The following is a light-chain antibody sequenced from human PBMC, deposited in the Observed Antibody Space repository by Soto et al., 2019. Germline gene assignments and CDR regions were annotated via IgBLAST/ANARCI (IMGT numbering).Light chain of an antibody. J-gene: IGKJ1*01. V-gene: IGKV1-39*01. CDR3: QQSYNTPWT. Sequence: IQMPQSPSSLSASVGDRVTITCRASQSISNYLNWYQQKPGKAPKLLIYAASSLQSGVPSRFSGSGSGTDFTLTISSLQPEDFATYYCQQSYNTPWTFGQGTKVDIK. CDR1: QSISNY. CDR2: AAS.